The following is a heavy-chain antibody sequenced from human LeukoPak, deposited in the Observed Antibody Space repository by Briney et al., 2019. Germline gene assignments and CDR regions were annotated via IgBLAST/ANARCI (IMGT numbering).Heavy chain of an antibody. D-gene: IGHD2-21*02. CDR3: ARDGGYCGGDCWPAGWFDP. CDR1: GYTFTSYA. V-gene: IGHV1-3*01. Sequence: ASVKVSCKASGYTFTSYAMHWVRQAPGQRLEWMGWINAGNGNTKYSQKFQGRVTITRDTSASTAYMELSSLRSEDTAVYYCARDGGYCGGDCWPAGWFDPWGQGTLVTVSS. CDR2: INAGNGNT. J-gene: IGHJ5*02.